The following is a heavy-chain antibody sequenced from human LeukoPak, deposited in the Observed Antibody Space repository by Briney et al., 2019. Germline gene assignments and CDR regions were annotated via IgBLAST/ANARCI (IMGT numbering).Heavy chain of an antibody. CDR3: ARHIAVAGYFDF. J-gene: IGHJ4*02. CDR2: IYYSGNA. Sequence: SETLSLTCTVSGGSITTSNYHWGWIRQTPGKGLEWIGGIYYSGNAYYNPSLGSRLTVSVDRSKNQFSLKRSSVTAADTAVYYCARHIAVAGYFDFWGQGTLVTVSS. CDR1: GGSITTSNYH. V-gene: IGHV4-39*01. D-gene: IGHD6-19*01.